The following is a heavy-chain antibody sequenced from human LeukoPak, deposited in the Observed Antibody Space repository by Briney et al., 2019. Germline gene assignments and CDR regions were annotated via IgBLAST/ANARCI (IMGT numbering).Heavy chain of an antibody. CDR3: AKDGPSIAAYYFDY. CDR2: ICGSGGCT. CDR1: GFTFSSYA. V-gene: IGHV3-23*01. D-gene: IGHD6-6*01. Sequence: GGSLRLPCAASGFTFSSYAMTWVRQAPGKGLEWVSAICGSGGCTYYADSVKGRFTISRDNSKNTLYLQMNSLRAEDTAVYYCAKDGPSIAAYYFDYWGQGTLVTVSS. J-gene: IGHJ4*02.